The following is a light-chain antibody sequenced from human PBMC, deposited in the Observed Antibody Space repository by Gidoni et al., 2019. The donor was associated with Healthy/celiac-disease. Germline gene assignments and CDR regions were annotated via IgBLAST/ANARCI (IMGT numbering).Light chain of an antibody. CDR1: SSDVGGYNY. Sequence: QSALTQPASVSGSPGQSITIACTGTSSDVGGYNYVSWYQQRPGKAPKLMIYDVSNRPSGVSNRFSGSKSGNTASLTISGLQAEDEADYYCSSYTSSSASFGTGTKVTVL. CDR3: SSYTSSSAS. J-gene: IGLJ1*01. V-gene: IGLV2-14*01. CDR2: DVS.